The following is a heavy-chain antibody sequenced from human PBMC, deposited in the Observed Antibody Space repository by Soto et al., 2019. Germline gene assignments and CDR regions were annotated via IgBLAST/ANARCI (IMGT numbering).Heavy chain of an antibody. V-gene: IGHV3-23*01. D-gene: IGHD3-10*01. Sequence: EVQLLESGGGLVQPGGSLRLSCGGSGFTFNSYAMTWVRQAPGKGLEWVSAISGSGGTTYYANSVKGRFTISRHQSKDTPYLQMNSLRAENTAIYYCAKDRHYGSGTYSDSYLDYGGQGPLVTVSS. CDR2: ISGSGGTT. J-gene: IGHJ4*02. CDR3: AKDRHYGSGTYSDSYLDY. CDR1: GFTFNSYA.